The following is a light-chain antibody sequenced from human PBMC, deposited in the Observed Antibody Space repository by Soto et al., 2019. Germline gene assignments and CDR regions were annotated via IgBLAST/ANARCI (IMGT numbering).Light chain of an antibody. CDR2: KAS. J-gene: IGKJ2*01. CDR3: QQYNSYPYT. CDR1: QSISPW. V-gene: IGKV1-5*03. Sequence: DIQMTQSPSTLSASVGDRVTITCRASQSISPWLAWYQQRPGKAPDLLISKASSLATGVPSRFSGSGSETEFTLTISSLQPDDFATYYCQQYNSYPYTFGQGTKLEIK.